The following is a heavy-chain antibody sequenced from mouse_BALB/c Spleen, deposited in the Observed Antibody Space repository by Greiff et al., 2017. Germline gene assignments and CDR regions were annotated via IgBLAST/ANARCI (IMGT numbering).Heavy chain of an antibody. Sequence: VKVVESGPGLVAPSQSLSITCTVSGFSLSRYSVHWVRQPPGKGLEWLGMIWGGGSTDYNSALKSRLSISKDNSKSQVFLKMNSLQTDDTAMYYCARNEEGYEAMDYWGQGTSVTVSS. D-gene: IGHD3-2*02. CDR3: ARNEEGYEAMDY. V-gene: IGHV2-6-4*01. J-gene: IGHJ4*01. CDR2: IWGGGST. CDR1: GFSLSRYS.